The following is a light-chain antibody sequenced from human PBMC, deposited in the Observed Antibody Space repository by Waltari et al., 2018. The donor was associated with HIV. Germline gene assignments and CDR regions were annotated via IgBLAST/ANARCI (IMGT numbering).Light chain of an antibody. CDR2: DTS. V-gene: IGLV7-46*01. CDR1: SGPVTGGNY. CDR3: LLSYSGARPVV. J-gene: IGLJ2*01. Sequence: QAVVTQKPSLTVSPGATVTLTCSSSSGPVTGGNYTYWFQQKPGQAPRTLIYDTSSRQSSTPTRFSGSLLGGKAALTLSGAQPEDEAEYYCLLSYSGARPVVFGGGTKLTVL.